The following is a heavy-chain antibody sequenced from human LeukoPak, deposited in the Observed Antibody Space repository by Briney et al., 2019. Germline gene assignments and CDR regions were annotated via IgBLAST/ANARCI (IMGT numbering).Heavy chain of an antibody. CDR1: GFTFSNYW. J-gene: IGHJ4*02. Sequence: GGSLRLSCAASGFTFSNYWMHWVRQAPGKGLVWVSRINSDGSSTAYADSVKGRFTISRDNAKNTLYLQMNSLRAEDTAVYFCASRYDLKCYWGQGTLVTVSS. CDR2: INSDGSST. V-gene: IGHV3-74*01. CDR3: ASRYDLKCY. D-gene: IGHD2-2*01.